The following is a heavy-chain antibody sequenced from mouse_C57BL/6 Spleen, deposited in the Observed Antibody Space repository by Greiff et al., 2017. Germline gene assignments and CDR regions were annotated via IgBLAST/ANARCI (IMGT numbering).Heavy chain of an antibody. CDR2: IDPSDSET. CDR3: ARSGGDGEFAY. V-gene: IGHV1-52*01. Sequence: VQLQQPGAELVRPGSSVKLSCKASGYTFTSYWMHWVKQRPIQGLEWIGNIDPSDSETHYNQKFKDKATLTVDKSSSTAYMQLSSLTSEDSAVYCGARSGGDGEFAYWGQGTLVTVSA. D-gene: IGHD3-1*01. J-gene: IGHJ3*01. CDR1: GYTFTSYW.